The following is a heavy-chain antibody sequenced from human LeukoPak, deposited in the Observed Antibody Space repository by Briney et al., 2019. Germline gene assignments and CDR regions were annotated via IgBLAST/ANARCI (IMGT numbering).Heavy chain of an antibody. Sequence: SETLSLTCTVSGASIRSSTYYWGWIRQPPGKGLEWIGSIYYSGSTYYNPSLKRRVTISVDTSKNQFSLKLSSVTAADTAVYYCARGPRYNWNSNYFPFDYWGQGTLVTVSS. CDR2: IYYSGST. D-gene: IGHD1-7*01. CDR3: ARGPRYNWNSNYFPFDY. V-gene: IGHV4-39*07. J-gene: IGHJ4*02. CDR1: GASIRSSTYY.